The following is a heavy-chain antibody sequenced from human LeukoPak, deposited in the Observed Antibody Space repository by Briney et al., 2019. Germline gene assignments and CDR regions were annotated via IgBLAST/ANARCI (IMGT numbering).Heavy chain of an antibody. Sequence: SETLSLTCTVSGGSISSYYWSWIRQPPGKGLGWIGYIYYSGSTNYNPSLKSRVTISVDTSKNQFSLKLSSVTAADTAVYYCARVLEDIVVVPAARGNYNWFDPWGQGTLVTVSS. J-gene: IGHJ5*02. CDR3: ARVLEDIVVVPAARGNYNWFDP. CDR2: IYYSGST. V-gene: IGHV4-59*01. D-gene: IGHD2-2*01. CDR1: GGSISSYY.